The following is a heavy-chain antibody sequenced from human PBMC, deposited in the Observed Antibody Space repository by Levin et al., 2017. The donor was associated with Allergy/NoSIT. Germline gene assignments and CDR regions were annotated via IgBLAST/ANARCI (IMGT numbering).Heavy chain of an antibody. Sequence: WASVKVSCKTSGYTFTGHNVHWVRQAPGQGLKWMGRINPNTGGTDYAQNFQGRVTMTRDTSINTAYMELSGLTSDDTAVYYCTRSWIQQFTPDFDYWGQGTLVTVSS. J-gene: IGHJ4*02. CDR2: INPNTGGT. D-gene: IGHD5-18*01. V-gene: IGHV1-2*06. CDR1: GYTFTGHN. CDR3: TRSWIQQFTPDFDY.